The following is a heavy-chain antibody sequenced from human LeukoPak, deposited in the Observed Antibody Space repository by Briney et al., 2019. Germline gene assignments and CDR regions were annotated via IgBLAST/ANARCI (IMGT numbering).Heavy chain of an antibody. CDR2: ISYDGSNK. D-gene: IGHD6-6*01. V-gene: IGHV3-30*03. CDR3: ARGYSSSSGLDY. J-gene: IGHJ4*02. CDR1: GFTFSSYG. Sequence: GRSLRLSCAASGFTFSSYGMHWVRQAPGKGLEWVAVISYDGSNKYYADSVKGRFTISRDNSKDTLYLQMNSLRAEDTAVYYCARGYSSSSGLDYWGQGTLVTVSS.